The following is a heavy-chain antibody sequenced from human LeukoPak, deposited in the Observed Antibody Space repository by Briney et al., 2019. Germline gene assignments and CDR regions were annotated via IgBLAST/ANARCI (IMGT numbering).Heavy chain of an antibody. J-gene: IGHJ3*02. CDR1: GYTFTRYY. CDR3: ARGGLTTVITLAAFDI. V-gene: IGHV1-46*01. D-gene: IGHD4-17*01. CDR2: INPSGGST. Sequence: GASVEVSCKTSGYTFTRYYMHWVRQAPGQGLEWMGIINPSGGSTSYAQKFQGRVTMTRDTSTSTVHMELNSLRSEDTAVYYCARGGLTTVITLAAFDIWGQGTMVTVSS.